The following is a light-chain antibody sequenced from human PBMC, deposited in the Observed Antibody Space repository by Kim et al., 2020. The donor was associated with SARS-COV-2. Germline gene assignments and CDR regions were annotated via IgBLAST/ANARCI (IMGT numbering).Light chain of an antibody. CDR3: QSYDYSLSARV. J-gene: IGLJ2*01. CDR1: STNIGVGCD. CDR2: VYN. V-gene: IGLV1-40*01. Sequence: QGDTISCTGSSTNIGVGCDIHCYQHHQGTAPTLLLYVYNNRPSPVPVRFSGSKSDSSASLAITRLQAEDEADYDCQSYDYSLSARVFGGGTQLTVL.